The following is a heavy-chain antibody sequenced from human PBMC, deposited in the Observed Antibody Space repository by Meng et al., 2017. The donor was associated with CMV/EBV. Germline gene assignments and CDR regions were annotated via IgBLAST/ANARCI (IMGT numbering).Heavy chain of an antibody. J-gene: IGHJ4*02. D-gene: IGHD3-3*01. CDR2: IYYSGST. Sequence: SETLSLTCTVSGGSISSYYWSWIRQPPGKGLEWIGYIYYSGSTNYNPSLKIRVTISVDTSKNQFSLKLSSVTAADTAVYYCARASYDFWSGYYSLYFDYWGQGTLVTVSS. V-gene: IGHV4-59*01. CDR3: ARASYDFWSGYYSLYFDY. CDR1: GGSISSYY.